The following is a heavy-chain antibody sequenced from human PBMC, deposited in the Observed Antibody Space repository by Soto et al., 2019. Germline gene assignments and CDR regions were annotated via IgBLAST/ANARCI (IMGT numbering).Heavy chain of an antibody. J-gene: IGHJ4*01. D-gene: IGHD1-20*01. CDR2: ISGTGVGT. V-gene: IGHV3-23*01. CDR1: GFTFGSYA. Sequence: EVQVLESGGGLVHPGGSLRLSCAASGFTFGSYAMTWVRQAPGKGLEWVSSISGTGVGTIYADSVRGRFTISRDNSKNNNYLEMNSQRGDYKSLYHFSKEASKYTWNYCDYWSPGTLVTDS. CDR3: SKEASKYTWNYCDY.